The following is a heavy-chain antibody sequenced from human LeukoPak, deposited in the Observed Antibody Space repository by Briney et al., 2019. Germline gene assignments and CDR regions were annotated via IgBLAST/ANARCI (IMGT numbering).Heavy chain of an antibody. CDR2: IWYDGSNK. J-gene: IGHJ6*02. D-gene: IGHD3-10*01. V-gene: IGHV3-33*01. CDR3: ARGGRAITMVRGVEYYYYGMDV. Sequence: GGSLRLSCAASGFTFSSYGMHWVRQAPGKGLEWVAVIWYDGSNKYYADSVKGRFTISRDNSKNTLYLQMNSLRAQDTAVYYCARGGRAITMVRGVEYYYYGMDVWGQGTTVTVSS. CDR1: GFTFSSYG.